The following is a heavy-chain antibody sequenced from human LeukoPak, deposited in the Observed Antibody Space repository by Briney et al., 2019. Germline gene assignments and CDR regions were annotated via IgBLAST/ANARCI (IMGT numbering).Heavy chain of an antibody. Sequence: SETLSLTCTVSGGSISSGGYYWSWIRQHPGKGLEWIGYIYYSGSTYYNPSLKSRVTISVDTSKNQFTLKLSSVTAADTPVYYCARGRSGATRFDPWGQGTLVTVSS. J-gene: IGHJ5*02. CDR1: GGSISSGGYY. CDR3: ARGRSGATRFDP. CDR2: IYYSGST. V-gene: IGHV4-31*03. D-gene: IGHD1-26*01.